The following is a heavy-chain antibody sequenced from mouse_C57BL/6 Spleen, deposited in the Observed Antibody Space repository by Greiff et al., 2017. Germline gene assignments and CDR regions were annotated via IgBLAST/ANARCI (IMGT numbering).Heavy chain of an antibody. CDR2: IYPSDSET. CDR3: ASYYYGSSHYFDY. CDR1: GYTFTSYW. V-gene: IGHV1-61*01. Sequence: QVQLQQPGAELVRPGSSVKLSCKASGYTFTSYWMDWVKQRPGQGLEWIGNIYPSDSETHYNQKFKDKATLTVDKSSSTAYMQLSSLTSEDSAVYYCASYYYGSSHYFDYWGQGTTLTVSS. D-gene: IGHD1-1*01. J-gene: IGHJ2*01.